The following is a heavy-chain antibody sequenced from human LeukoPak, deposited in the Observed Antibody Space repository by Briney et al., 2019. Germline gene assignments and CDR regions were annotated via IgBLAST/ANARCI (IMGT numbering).Heavy chain of an antibody. CDR3: ASLVGATTGSYDY. V-gene: IGHV1-69*05. CDR2: IIPIFGTA. CDR1: GGTFSSYA. J-gene: IGHJ4*02. D-gene: IGHD1-26*01. Sequence: ASVKVSCKASGGTFSSYAISWVRQAPGQGLEWMGGIIPIFGTANYAQKFQGRVTITTDESTSTAYMELSSLRSEDTAVYYCASLVGATTGSYDYWGQGTLVTVSS.